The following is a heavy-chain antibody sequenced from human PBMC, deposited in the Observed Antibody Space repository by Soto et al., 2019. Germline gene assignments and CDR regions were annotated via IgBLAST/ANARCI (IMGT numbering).Heavy chain of an antibody. CDR1: GGTFSSYA. CDR3: ARDQPRHSGYDRFDAFDI. Sequence: QVQLVQSGAEVKKPGSSVKVSCKASGGTFSSYAISWVRQAPGQGLEWMGGIIPIFGTANYAQKFQGRVTITADESTSTAYMELSSLRSEDTAVYYCARDQPRHSGYDRFDAFDIWGQGTMVTVSS. V-gene: IGHV1-69*01. D-gene: IGHD5-12*01. J-gene: IGHJ3*02. CDR2: IIPIFGTA.